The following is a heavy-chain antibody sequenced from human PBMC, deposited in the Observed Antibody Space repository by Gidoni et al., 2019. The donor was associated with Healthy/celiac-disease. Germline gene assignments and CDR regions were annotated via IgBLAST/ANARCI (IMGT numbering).Heavy chain of an antibody. CDR3: AKPFYGSGGRYWYFDL. CDR1: GFTFDDYA. J-gene: IGHJ2*01. V-gene: IGHV3-9*01. D-gene: IGHD3-10*01. CDR2: ISWNSGSI. Sequence: EVQLVESGGGLVQHGRSLRLSCAASGFTFDDYAMHWVRQAPGKGLEWVSGISWNSGSIGYADSVKGRFTISRDNAKNSLYLQMNSLRAEDTALYYCAKPFYGSGGRYWYFDLWGRGTLVTVSS.